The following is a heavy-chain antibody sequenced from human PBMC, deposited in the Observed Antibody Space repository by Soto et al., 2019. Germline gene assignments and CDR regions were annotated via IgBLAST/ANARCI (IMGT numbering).Heavy chain of an antibody. Sequence: SETLSLTCTVSGGSISSYYWSWIRQPPGKGLEWIGYIYYSGSTNYNPSLKSRVTISVDTSKNQFSLKLSSVTAADTAVYYCARDGYIVATGDGAFDIWGQGTMVTVSS. CDR3: ARDGYIVATGDGAFDI. CDR1: GGSISSYY. D-gene: IGHD5-12*01. CDR2: IYYSGST. J-gene: IGHJ3*02. V-gene: IGHV4-59*01.